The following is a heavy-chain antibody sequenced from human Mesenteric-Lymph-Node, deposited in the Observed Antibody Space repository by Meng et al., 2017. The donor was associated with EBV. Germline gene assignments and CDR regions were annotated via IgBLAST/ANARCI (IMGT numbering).Heavy chain of an antibody. J-gene: IGHJ4*02. V-gene: IGHV3-74*01. CDR1: GFTFSSYW. D-gene: IGHD1-26*01. Sequence: EVQLVESGGGLVQPGGSLRLSCAASGFTFSSYWMHWVCQAPGKGLVWVSHINTYGSRTDYADSVKGRFTISRDNAKNTLSLQMNSLRAEDTAVYYCTSDLGGATDFWGQGTLVTVSS. CDR3: TSDLGGATDF. CDR2: INTYGSRT.